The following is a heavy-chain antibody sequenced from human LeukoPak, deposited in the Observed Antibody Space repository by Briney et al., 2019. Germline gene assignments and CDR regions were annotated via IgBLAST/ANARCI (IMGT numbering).Heavy chain of an antibody. CDR2: ITGSGDTT. J-gene: IGHJ4*02. V-gene: IGHV3-23*01. D-gene: IGHD3-9*01. CDR1: GVIFRNYA. Sequence: PGASLRLSCAASGVIFRNYAVSWVRQAPGKVLEWVSAITGSGDTTYYADSVKGRFTISRDNSKNTLYVEMNTLRAEDTAVYYCAKWGDYDILTGYYVSDFWGQGTLVTVSS. CDR3: AKWGDYDILTGYYVSDF.